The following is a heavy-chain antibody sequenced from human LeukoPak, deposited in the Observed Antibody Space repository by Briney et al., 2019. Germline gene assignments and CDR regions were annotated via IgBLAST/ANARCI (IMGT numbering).Heavy chain of an antibody. CDR1: GFTFSSYW. CDR3: ARGERVLLWFGELFGAFDI. CDR2: IKQEGSEK. Sequence: GGSLRLSCAASGFTFSSYWMSWVRQAPGKGLEWVANIKQEGSEKYYVDSVKGRFTISRDNAKDSLYLQMNSLRAEDTAVYYCARGERVLLWFGELFGAFDIWGQGTMVTVSS. D-gene: IGHD3-10*01. V-gene: IGHV3-7*03. J-gene: IGHJ3*02.